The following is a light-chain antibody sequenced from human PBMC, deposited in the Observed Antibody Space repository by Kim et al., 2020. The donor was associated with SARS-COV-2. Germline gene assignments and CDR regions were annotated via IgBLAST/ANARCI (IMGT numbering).Light chain of an antibody. CDR3: SSYSSSNTLI. J-gene: IGLJ2*01. CDR1: SSDVGSHNL. Sequence: QSALTQPASVSGSPGQSISISCTGTSSDVGSHNLVSWYQQHPGTAPKLLLYEVTNRPSGVSHRFSGSKSGNTASLTISGLQAEDEADYYCSSYSSSNTLIFGGGTQLTVL. CDR2: EVT. V-gene: IGLV2-14*02.